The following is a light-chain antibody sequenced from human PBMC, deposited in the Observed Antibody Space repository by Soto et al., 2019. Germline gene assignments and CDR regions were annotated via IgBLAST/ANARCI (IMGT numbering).Light chain of an antibody. J-gene: IGKJ1*01. CDR3: QQLTDWPPQWT. CDR2: GAS. V-gene: IGKV3D-20*02. Sequence: EIVMTQSPATLSVSAGERATLSCRASQSVSSTYLAWYQQKPGQAPRLLIYGASNRATGIPDRFSGSGSGTDFTLTISRLEPEDFAVYYCQQLTDWPPQWTFGQGTKVDIK. CDR1: QSVSSTY.